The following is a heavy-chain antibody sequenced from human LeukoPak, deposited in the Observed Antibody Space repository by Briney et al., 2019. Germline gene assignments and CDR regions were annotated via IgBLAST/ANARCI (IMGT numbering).Heavy chain of an antibody. CDR3: VGIPGSGWYESYYFDY. CDR2: IYYSGST. D-gene: IGHD6-19*01. Sequence: SETLSLTCTVSGGSISSSSYYWGWIRQPPGKGLEGIGSIYYSGSTYYNPSLKSRVTISVDTSKNQFSLKLSSVTAADAAVYYCVGIPGSGWYESYYFDYWGQGTLVTVSS. CDR1: GGSISSSSYY. V-gene: IGHV4-39*01. J-gene: IGHJ4*02.